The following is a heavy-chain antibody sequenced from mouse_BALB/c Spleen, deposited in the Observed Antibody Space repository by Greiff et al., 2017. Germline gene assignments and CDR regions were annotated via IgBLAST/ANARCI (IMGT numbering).Heavy chain of an antibody. CDR1: GFSLTSYG. CDR2: IWAGGST. D-gene: IGHD2-4*01. CDR3: ARIEGITRGNAY. V-gene: IGHV2-9*02. Sequence: VKLVESGPGLVAPSQSLSITCTVSGFSLTSYGVHWVRQPPGKGLEWLGVIWAGGSTNYNSALMSRLSISKDNSKSQVFLKMNSLQTDDTAMYYCARIEGITRGNAYWGQGTLVTVSA. J-gene: IGHJ3*01.